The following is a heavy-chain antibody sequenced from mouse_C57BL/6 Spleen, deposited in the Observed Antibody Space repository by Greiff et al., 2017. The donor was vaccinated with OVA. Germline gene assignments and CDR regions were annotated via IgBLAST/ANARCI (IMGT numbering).Heavy chain of an antibody. CDR1: GYAFSSSW. J-gene: IGHJ2*01. CDR3: ARWITTVVEGGY. D-gene: IGHD1-1*01. V-gene: IGHV1-82*01. CDR2: IYPGDGDT. Sequence: QVQLKQSGPELVKPGASVKISCKASGYAFSSSWMNWVKQRPGKGLEWIGRIYPGDGDTNYNGKFKGKATLTADKSSSTAYMQLSSLTSEDSAVYFCARWITTVVEGGYWGQGTTLTVSS.